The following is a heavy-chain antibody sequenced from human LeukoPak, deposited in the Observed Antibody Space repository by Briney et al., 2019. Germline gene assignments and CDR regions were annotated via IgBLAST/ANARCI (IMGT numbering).Heavy chain of an antibody. Sequence: GASEKVSCKASGYTFTDYYLHWVRQAPGQGLEWMGWISTNSGGTNYAQKFQGRVTMTRDTSISTAYMELSRLTSDDTAVYYCARVAGGYPYWGQGTLVSVSP. V-gene: IGHV1-2*02. D-gene: IGHD2-15*01. CDR1: GYTFTDYY. CDR2: ISTNSGGT. CDR3: ARVAGGYPY. J-gene: IGHJ4*02.